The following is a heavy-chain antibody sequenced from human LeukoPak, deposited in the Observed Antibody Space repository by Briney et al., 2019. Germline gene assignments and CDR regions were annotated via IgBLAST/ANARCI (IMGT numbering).Heavy chain of an antibody. J-gene: IGHJ4*02. CDR2: LSGRSNSI. V-gene: IGHV3-48*02. D-gene: IGHD3-22*01. CDR3: ARDFRYHDSSGYYSFDY. Sequence: GGSLRLSCAASGFTFTTYGMNWLRQAPRKGLEWVSYLSGRSNSIYYAESVKGRFTISRDNAKNSLYLQMNSLRDEDTAVYYCARDFRYHDSSGYYSFDYWGQGTLVTVSS. CDR1: GFTFTTYG.